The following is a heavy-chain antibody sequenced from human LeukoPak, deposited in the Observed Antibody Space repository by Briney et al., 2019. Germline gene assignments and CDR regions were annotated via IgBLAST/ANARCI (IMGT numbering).Heavy chain of an antibody. CDR1: GGSINSGSYY. CDR3: AGDSSGWNWYLDL. V-gene: IGHV4-61*02. D-gene: IGHD6-19*01. Sequence: SQTLSLTCTVSGGSINSGSYYWSWIRQPAGKGLEWIGRVYTSGSTNYKPSLKSRVTISVDTSKNQFSLKLSSVTAADTAVYYCAGDSSGWNWYLDLWGRGTLVTVSS. CDR2: VYTSGST. J-gene: IGHJ2*01.